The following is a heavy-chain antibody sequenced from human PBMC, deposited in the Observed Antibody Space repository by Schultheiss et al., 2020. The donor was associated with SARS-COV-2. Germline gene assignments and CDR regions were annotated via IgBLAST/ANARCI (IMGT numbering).Heavy chain of an antibody. CDR1: GFTFSDYY. CDR3: ARVGRDCSHGVCYNAEYFQY. D-gene: IGHD2-8*01. Sequence: GGSLRLSCAASGFTFSDYYMSWIRQAPGKGLEWVSYISSSGSTIYYADSVKGRFTISRDNAKSSLFLQMNSLRAEDTAVYYCARVGRDCSHGVCYNAEYFQYWGQGTLVTVSS. V-gene: IGHV3-11*04. J-gene: IGHJ1*01. CDR2: ISSSGSTI.